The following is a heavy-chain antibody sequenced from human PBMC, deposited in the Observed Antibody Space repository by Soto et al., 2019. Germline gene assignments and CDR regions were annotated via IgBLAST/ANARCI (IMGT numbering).Heavy chain of an antibody. J-gene: IGHJ6*02. D-gene: IGHD3-3*01. V-gene: IGHV3-23*01. CDR1: EFTFSSYA. Sequence: GGSLRLSCAASEFTFSSYAISWIRQAPGKGLEWVSAISGSGGSTYYADSVKGRFTISRNNSKNTLYLQMNSLRAEDTAVYYCAKDYVGNYDFWSGYPNYYYGIGVYGERPTVPAS. CDR2: ISGSGGST. CDR3: AKDYVGNYDFWSGYPNYYYGIGV.